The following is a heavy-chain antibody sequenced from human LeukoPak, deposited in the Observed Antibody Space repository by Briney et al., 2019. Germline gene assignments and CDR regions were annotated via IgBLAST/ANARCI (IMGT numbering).Heavy chain of an antibody. CDR3: ARDSMDYGDYEYYFDY. D-gene: IGHD4-17*01. CDR2: ISSSSSYI. V-gene: IGHV3-21*01. CDR1: GFTFSSYS. J-gene: IGHJ4*02. Sequence: GGSLRLSCAASGFTFSSYSMNWVRQAPGKGLEWVSSISSSSSYIYYADSVKGRFTISRDNAKNSLYLQMNSLRAEDTAVYYCARDSMDYGDYEYYFDYWGQGTLVTVSS.